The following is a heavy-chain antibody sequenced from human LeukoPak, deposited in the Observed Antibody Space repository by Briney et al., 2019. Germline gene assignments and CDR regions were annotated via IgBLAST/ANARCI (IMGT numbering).Heavy chain of an antibody. Sequence: GGSLRLSCAASGFTFSSYCMNWVRQAPGKGLEWVSYISGSSSTIYYADSVKGRFTISRDNAKNSLYLQMNSLRAEDTAVYYCAKGRTLVGGSTRGYDCWGQGTLITVSS. CDR3: AKGRTLVGGSTRGYDC. D-gene: IGHD1-26*01. CDR2: ISGSSSTI. V-gene: IGHV3-48*01. CDR1: GFTFSSYC. J-gene: IGHJ4*02.